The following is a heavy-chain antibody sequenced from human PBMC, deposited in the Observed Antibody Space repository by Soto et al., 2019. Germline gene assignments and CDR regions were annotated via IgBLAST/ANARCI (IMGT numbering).Heavy chain of an antibody. CDR3: ARGRVGATIWNWFDP. Sequence: QVQLQQWGAGLLKPSETLSLTCAVYGGSFSDYYWTWIRQPPGKGLEWIGEINHSGSTNYNPSLKSRVTISVHTSKNQFSLKLSSVTAADTSVYYCARGRVGATIWNWFDPWGQGTLVTVSS. CDR1: GGSFSDYY. V-gene: IGHV4-34*01. CDR2: INHSGST. D-gene: IGHD1-26*01. J-gene: IGHJ5*02.